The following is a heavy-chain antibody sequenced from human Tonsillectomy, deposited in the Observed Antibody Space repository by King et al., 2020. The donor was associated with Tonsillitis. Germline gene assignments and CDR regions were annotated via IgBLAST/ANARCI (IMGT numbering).Heavy chain of an antibody. V-gene: IGHV4-34*01. D-gene: IGHD6-13*01. CDR3: ARAQGRSWDAFDI. CDR1: GGSFSGYY. CDR2: INHSGST. Sequence: VQLQQWGAGLLKPSETLSLTCAVYGGSFSGYYWSWIRQTPGKGLEWIGEINHSGSTNYNPSLKSRVTKSVDTSKNQFSLKLNSVTVADTAVYYCARAQGRSWDAFDIWGQGTVVTVSS. J-gene: IGHJ3*02.